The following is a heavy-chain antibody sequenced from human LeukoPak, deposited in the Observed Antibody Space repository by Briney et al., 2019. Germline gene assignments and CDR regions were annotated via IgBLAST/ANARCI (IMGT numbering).Heavy chain of an antibody. J-gene: IGHJ4*02. CDR2: VYYNGVT. V-gene: IGHV4-59*01. CDR1: GVSISNYY. CDR3: ARDSGTCSTSSCSDYLDY. D-gene: IGHD2-2*01. Sequence: SETLSLTCTVSGVSISNYYWSWLRQPPGKGLEWIGYVYYNGVTHYNPSLQSRISISVDMSKNQFSLKVTSVTAADTAVYYCARDSGTCSTSSCSDYLDYWGQGTLVTVSS.